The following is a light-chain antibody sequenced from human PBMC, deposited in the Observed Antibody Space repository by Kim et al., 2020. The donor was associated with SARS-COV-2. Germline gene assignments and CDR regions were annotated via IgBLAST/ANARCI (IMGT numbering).Light chain of an antibody. CDR1: QSLLHSNGYNY. CDR2: LGS. J-gene: IGKJ1*01. V-gene: IGKV2-28*01. Sequence: DIVMTQSPLSLPVTPGEPASISCRSSQSLLHSNGYNYLDWYLQKPGQSPQLLIYLGSNRASGVPDRFSGSGSGTDFTLKISGVEAEDVGVYYCMQALHTPWTFGHETKVDIK. CDR3: MQALHTPWT.